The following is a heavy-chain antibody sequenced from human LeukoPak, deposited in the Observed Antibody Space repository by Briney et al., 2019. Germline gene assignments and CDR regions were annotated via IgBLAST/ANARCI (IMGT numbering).Heavy chain of an antibody. V-gene: IGHV4-39*01. CDR2: IHYSGST. D-gene: IGHD6-25*01. CDR3: AGIGPAANVDY. CDR1: AASISSSSNY. Sequence: PETLSLTCTVSAASISSSSNYWGWIRQPPGKGLEWIGSIHYSGSTYYNPSLKSRVTISVDTSKNQFSLKLSSVTAADTAVYYCAGIGPAANVDYWGQGTLVTVSS. J-gene: IGHJ4*02.